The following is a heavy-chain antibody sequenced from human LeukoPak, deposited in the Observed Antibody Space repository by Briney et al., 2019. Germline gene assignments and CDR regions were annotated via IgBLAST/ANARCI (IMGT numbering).Heavy chain of an antibody. D-gene: IGHD3-22*01. CDR3: VREGTYYDSSGYYVS. Sequence: GGSLRLSCAASGFTFSSFAMTWVRQAPGKGLEWVSVISGSGGRTYYADSVKGRFTLSRDNSNNTLSLEMSSLRAEDTAVYYCVREGTYYDSSGYYVSWGQGTLVTVSS. CDR2: ISGSGGRT. CDR1: GFTFSSFA. V-gene: IGHV3-23*01. J-gene: IGHJ5*02.